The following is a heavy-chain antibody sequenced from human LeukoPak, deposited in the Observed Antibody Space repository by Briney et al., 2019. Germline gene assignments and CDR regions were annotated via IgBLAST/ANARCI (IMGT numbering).Heavy chain of an antibody. J-gene: IGHJ2*01. CDR2: ISWNSGSI. CDR1: GFTFDDYA. Sequence: PGGSLRLFCAASGFTFDDYAMHWVRQAPGKGLEWVSGISWNSGSIGYADSVKGRFTISRDNAKNSLYLQMNSLRAEDTALYYCAKDKSSGHWYFDLWGRGTLVTVSS. D-gene: IGHD6-19*01. V-gene: IGHV3-9*01. CDR3: AKDKSSGHWYFDL.